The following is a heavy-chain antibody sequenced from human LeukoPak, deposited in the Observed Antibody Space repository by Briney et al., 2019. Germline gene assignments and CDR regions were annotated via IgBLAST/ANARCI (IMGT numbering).Heavy chain of an antibody. D-gene: IGHD6-13*01. V-gene: IGHV4-59*08. Sequence: SETLSLTCTVSGGSISSYYWSWIRQPPGKGLEWIGYIYYSGSTNYNPSLKSRVTISVDTSKNQFSLKLSSVTAADTAVYYCARRGSDSSSWYGKAFDIWGQGTMVTVSS. CDR3: ARRGSDSSSWYGKAFDI. CDR2: IYYSGST. J-gene: IGHJ3*02. CDR1: GGSISSYY.